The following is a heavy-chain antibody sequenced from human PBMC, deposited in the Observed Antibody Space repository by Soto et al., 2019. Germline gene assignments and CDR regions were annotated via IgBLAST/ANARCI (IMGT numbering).Heavy chain of an antibody. D-gene: IGHD6-6*01. CDR2: INPNSGGT. CDR3: ARERIAARPGDAFDI. V-gene: IGHV1-2*04. CDR1: GYTFTGYY. Sequence: ASVKVSCKASGYTFTGYYMHWVRQAPGQGLEWMGWINPNSGGTNYAQKFQGWVTMTRDTSISTAYMELSRLRSDDTAVYYCARERIAARPGDAFDIWGQGTMVTVSS. J-gene: IGHJ3*02.